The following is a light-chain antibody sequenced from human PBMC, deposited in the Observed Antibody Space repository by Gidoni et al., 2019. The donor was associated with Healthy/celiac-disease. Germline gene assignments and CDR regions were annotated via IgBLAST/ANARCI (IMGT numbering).Light chain of an antibody. Sequence: EIVLTPSPATLSLSPGEGATLSCRASQSVSSYLAWYQQKPGQAPRLLIYDASDRATGIPARFSGSGSGTDFTLTISSLEPEDFAVYYCQQRSNWLSITFGQXTRLEIK. CDR1: QSVSSY. CDR3: QQRSNWLSIT. CDR2: DAS. V-gene: IGKV3-11*01. J-gene: IGKJ5*01.